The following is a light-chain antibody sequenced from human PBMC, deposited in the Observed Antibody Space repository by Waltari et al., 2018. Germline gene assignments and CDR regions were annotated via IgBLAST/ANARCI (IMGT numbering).Light chain of an antibody. J-gene: IGLJ1*01. CDR2: EGS. V-gene: IGLV2-23*01. CDR1: SSDVGSNNL. CDR3: CSYAGSSTYV. Sequence: QSALTQPASVSGSPGQSITISCTGTSSDVGSNNLVSWYQQHPGKAPKLMIYEGSKRLSGVSNRFSGSKSGNTASLTISGLQAEDEADYYCCSYAGSSTYVFGTGTKVTVL.